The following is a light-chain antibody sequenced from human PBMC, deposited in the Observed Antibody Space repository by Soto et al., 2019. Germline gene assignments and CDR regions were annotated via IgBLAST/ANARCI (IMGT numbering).Light chain of an antibody. J-gene: IGKJ3*01. CDR3: QQYNNWPET. V-gene: IGKV3-15*01. CDR2: GAS. Sequence: ELVMTQSPAALSGSPGERATLSGRARQSVISNEAWFQHKPGQAPSLLLYGASTRATGIPARFGGSVSGTEFILTIVSLQSEDFAVYYCQQYNNWPETFGPGTKVDI. CDR1: QSVISN.